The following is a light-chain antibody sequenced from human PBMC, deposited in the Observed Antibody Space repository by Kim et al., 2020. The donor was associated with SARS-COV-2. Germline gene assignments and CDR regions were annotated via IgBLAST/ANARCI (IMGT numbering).Light chain of an antibody. J-gene: IGLJ2*01. Sequence: PVKTARIACGVSHLGTKMVHWYQQRPGQAPLLVVFDDSDRASGIPQRFSGSNSGNTATLTITRVEAGDEADYFCQVWDNFSDQPIFGGGTQLTVL. V-gene: IGLV3-21*03. CDR2: DDS. CDR1: HLGTKM. CDR3: QVWDNFSDQPI.